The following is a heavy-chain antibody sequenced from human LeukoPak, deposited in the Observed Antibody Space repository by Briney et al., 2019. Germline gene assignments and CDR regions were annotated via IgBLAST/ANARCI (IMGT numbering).Heavy chain of an antibody. CDR2: IIDNGNVI. V-gene: IGHV3-48*01. CDR3: ARASDYGSGTYRALLH. CDR1: GFTFGSYS. J-gene: IGHJ4*02. Sequence: GGSLRLSCAASGFTFGSYSMNWVRPVPGKGLEWISYIIDNGNVIYYADSVQGRFTISRDNARNSLYLQMNNLRVEDTALYYCARASDYGSGTYRALLHWGQGTLVTVSS. D-gene: IGHD3-10*01.